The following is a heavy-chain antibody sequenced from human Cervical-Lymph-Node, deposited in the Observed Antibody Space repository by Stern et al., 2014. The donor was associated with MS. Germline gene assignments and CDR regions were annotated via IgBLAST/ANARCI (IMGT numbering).Heavy chain of an antibody. J-gene: IGHJ5*02. D-gene: IGHD1-26*01. Sequence: VQLLESGPGLVKPSETLSLTCTVSGGSISSYYWSWIRQPPGKGLEWIGYIYYSGSTNYNPSLKSRVTISVDTSKNQFSLKLSSVTAADTAVYYCASISPREGFDPWGQGTLVTVSS. CDR2: IYYSGST. CDR1: GGSISSYY. CDR3: ASISPREGFDP. V-gene: IGHV4-59*01.